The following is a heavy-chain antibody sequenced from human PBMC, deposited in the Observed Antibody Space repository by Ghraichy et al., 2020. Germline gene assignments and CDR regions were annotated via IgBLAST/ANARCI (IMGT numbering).Heavy chain of an antibody. D-gene: IGHD1-26*01. CDR2: RSPDKETK. CDR1: GSPFSRYG. CDR3: ARGDDGSPDS. J-gene: IGHJ4*02. Sequence: GGSLRLSCKASGSPFSRYGMHWVRRAPGKGLEWVALRSPDKETKFYADSVRGRFTVSRDDSKSTLFLRMSNLRPEATGMYYCARGDDGSPDSWGPGTLVIVAS. V-gene: IGHV3-30*03.